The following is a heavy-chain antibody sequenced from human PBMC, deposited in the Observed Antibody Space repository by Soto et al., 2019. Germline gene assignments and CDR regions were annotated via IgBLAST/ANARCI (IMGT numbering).Heavy chain of an antibody. CDR1: GFTFSDYS. D-gene: IGHD6-6*01. V-gene: IGHV3-11*01. Sequence: GGSLRLSCAGSGFTFSDYSMSWIRQAPGKGLEWLAFIDSRGRTLSYADSVRGRFTISRDNAENSVYLQMDSLRADDTAVYYCARQAARNYIDSWGQGNSVTVSS. CDR3: ARQAARNYIDS. CDR2: IDSRGRTL. J-gene: IGHJ4*02.